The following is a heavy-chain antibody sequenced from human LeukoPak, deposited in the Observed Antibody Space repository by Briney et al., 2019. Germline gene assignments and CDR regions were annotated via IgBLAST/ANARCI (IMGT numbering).Heavy chain of an antibody. CDR2: ISGSAGST. CDR1: GFTFSSYA. V-gene: IGHV3-23*01. J-gene: IGHJ5*02. Sequence: GGSLRLSCAASGFTFSSYAMSWVRQAPGKGLEWVSAISGSAGSTYYADSVKGRFTISRDNSKNTLYLQMNSLRAEDTAVYYCAKDPISDTAMVNWFDPWGQGTLVTVSS. D-gene: IGHD5-18*01. CDR3: AKDPISDTAMVNWFDP.